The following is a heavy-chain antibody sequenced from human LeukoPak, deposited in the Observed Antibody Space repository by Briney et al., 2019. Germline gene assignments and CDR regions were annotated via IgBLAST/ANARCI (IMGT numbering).Heavy chain of an antibody. J-gene: IGHJ6*03. Sequence: GGSLRLSCAASGFTFSTYGMHWVRQAPGKGLEWVAFIRYDGSNKYYADSVKGRFTISRDNSKNTLYLQMKSLRAEDTAVYYCAKGGGYEAQYYYYYLDVWGKGTTVTISS. D-gene: IGHD5-12*01. V-gene: IGHV3-30*02. CDR1: GFTFSTYG. CDR3: AKGGGYEAQYYYYYLDV. CDR2: IRYDGSNK.